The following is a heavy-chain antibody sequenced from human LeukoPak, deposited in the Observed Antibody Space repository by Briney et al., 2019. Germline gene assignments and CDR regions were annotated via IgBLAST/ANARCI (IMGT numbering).Heavy chain of an antibody. V-gene: IGHV3-9*01. D-gene: IGHD5-12*01. CDR1: GFTFDHYA. J-gene: IGHJ4*02. CDR2: ISWNSGSI. Sequence: GGSLRHSCAASGFTFDHYAMHGLRPAPCKGLAWVSGISWNSGSIGYADSVKGRFAISRDNAKNSLYLQMNSLRAEDTALYYCAKGERGYSGPTDYWGQGTLVTVSS. CDR3: AKGERGYSGPTDY.